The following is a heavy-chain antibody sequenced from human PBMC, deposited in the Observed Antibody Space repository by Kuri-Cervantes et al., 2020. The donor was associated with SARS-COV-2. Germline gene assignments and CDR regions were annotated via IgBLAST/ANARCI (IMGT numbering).Heavy chain of an antibody. CDR3: ATFGGSYPKYYFDY. J-gene: IGHJ4*02. D-gene: IGHD1-26*01. CDR2: FDPEDGET. CDR1: GYTLTELS. V-gene: IGHV1-24*01. Sequence: ASVKVSCKVSGYTLTELSMHWVRQAPGKGLEWMGGFDPEDGETIYAQKFQGRVTMTEDTSTDTAYKELSSLGSEDTAVYYCATFGGSYPKYYFDYWGQGTLVTVSS.